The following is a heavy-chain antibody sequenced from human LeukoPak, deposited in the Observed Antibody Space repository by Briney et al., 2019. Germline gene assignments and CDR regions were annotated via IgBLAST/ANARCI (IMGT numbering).Heavy chain of an antibody. V-gene: IGHV3-23*01. J-gene: IGHJ4*02. Sequence: GGSLRLSCAASGFTFSSYAMSWVRQAPGKGLEWVSAISGSGGSTYYADSVKGRFTISRDNSENTLYLQMNSLRAEDTAVYFCAKREVVTAIPFGYWGQGTLVTVSS. CDR2: ISGSGGST. CDR1: GFTFSSYA. CDR3: AKREVVTAIPFGY. D-gene: IGHD2-21*02.